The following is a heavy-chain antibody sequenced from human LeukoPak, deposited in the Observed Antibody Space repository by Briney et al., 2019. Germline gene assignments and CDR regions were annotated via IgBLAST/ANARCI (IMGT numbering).Heavy chain of an antibody. Sequence: SGGSLRLSCAASGFTFSSYGMHWVRQAPGKGLEWVAFIRYAGSNKYYADSVKGRFTISRDNSKNTLYLQMNSLRAEDTAVYYCANLYVWGSYRYSMDVWGKGTTVTVSS. D-gene: IGHD3-16*02. V-gene: IGHV3-30*02. J-gene: IGHJ6*03. CDR2: IRYAGSNK. CDR1: GFTFSSYG. CDR3: ANLYVWGSYRYSMDV.